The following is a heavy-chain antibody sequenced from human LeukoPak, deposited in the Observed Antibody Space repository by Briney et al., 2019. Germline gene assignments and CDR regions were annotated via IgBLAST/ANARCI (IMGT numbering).Heavy chain of an antibody. CDR2: TYYRSKWYN. V-gene: IGHV6-1*01. CDR3: ARNWPWFDP. Sequence: SQTLSLTCAISGDSVSSNSADWDWIRQSPSRGLEWLGRTYYRSKWYNDYAVSVKSRITINTDTSKNQFSLQLNSVTPEDTAVYYCARNWPWFDPWGQGTLATVSS. J-gene: IGHJ5*02. CDR1: GDSVSSNSAD.